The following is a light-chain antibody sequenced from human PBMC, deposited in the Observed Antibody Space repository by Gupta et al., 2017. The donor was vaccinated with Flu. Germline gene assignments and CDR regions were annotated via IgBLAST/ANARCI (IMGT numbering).Light chain of an antibody. CDR3: QSYDSSNLV. Sequence: NFMLTQPHSVSESPGKTVTISCTCSSGSIASNYVQWYQHRPGSAPTTVIYEDNQRPSGVPDRFSGSIDSSSNSASLIISGLKTEDEADYYCQSYDSSNLVFGGGTKLTVL. J-gene: IGLJ3*02. CDR2: EDN. CDR1: SGSIASNY. V-gene: IGLV6-57*02.